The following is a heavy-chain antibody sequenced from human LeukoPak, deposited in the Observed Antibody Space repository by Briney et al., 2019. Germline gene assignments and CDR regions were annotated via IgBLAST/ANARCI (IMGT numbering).Heavy chain of an antibody. V-gene: IGHV3-21*01. CDR1: GFTFSTYN. Sequence: KPGGSLGLSCAASGFTFSTYNMNWVRQAPGKGLKWVSSISSSSNYIYYADSVKGRFTISRDNAKNSLYLQMNSLRAEDTDVYYCARDVGASAPDAFDIWGQGTMVTVSS. CDR3: ARDVGASAPDAFDI. D-gene: IGHD1-26*01. J-gene: IGHJ3*02. CDR2: ISSSSNYI.